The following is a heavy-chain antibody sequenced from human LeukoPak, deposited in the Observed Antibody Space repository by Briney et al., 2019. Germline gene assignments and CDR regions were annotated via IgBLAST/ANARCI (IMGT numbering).Heavy chain of an antibody. V-gene: IGHV3-21*01. Sequence: GGSLRLSCAASGFTFSSYSMNWVRQAPGKGLEWVSSISSSSSYMYYADSVKGRFTISRDNAKNSLYLQMNSLRAEDTAVYYCARVSGPEPYYYDSSGYLPNDYWGQGTLVTVSS. CDR3: ARVSGPEPYYYDSSGYLPNDY. CDR1: GFTFSSYS. CDR2: ISSSSSYM. D-gene: IGHD3-22*01. J-gene: IGHJ4*02.